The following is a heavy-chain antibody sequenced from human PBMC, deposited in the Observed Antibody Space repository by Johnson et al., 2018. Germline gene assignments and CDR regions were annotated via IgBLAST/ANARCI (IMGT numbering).Heavy chain of an antibody. CDR1: GYTFTSYD. CDR2: MNPNSGNT. Sequence: VQLVESGAEVKKPGASVKVSCKASGYTFTSYDINWVRQATGQGLEWMGWMNPNSGNTGYTQKFQGRVTMTRNSSISTAYMELSRLRSEDTAVYFCASGPGLAVQYFRHWGQGTLVTVSS. J-gene: IGHJ1*01. V-gene: IGHV1-8*01. CDR3: ASGPGLAVQYFRH. D-gene: IGHD6-19*01.